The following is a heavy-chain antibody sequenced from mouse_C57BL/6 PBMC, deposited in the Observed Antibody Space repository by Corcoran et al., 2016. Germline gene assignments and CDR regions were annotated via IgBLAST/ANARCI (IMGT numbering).Heavy chain of an antibody. CDR1: GYTFTDYY. V-gene: IGHV1-26*01. J-gene: IGHJ3*01. Sequence: EVQMQQSGPELVKPGASVKISCKASGYTFTDYYMNWGKQSHGKSLEWIGDINPNNGGTSYNQKFKGKATLTVDKSSSTAYMELSSLTSEDSAVYYCARCSRWLLLVYWFAYWGQGTLVTVSS. D-gene: IGHD2-3*01. CDR3: ARCSRWLLLVYWFAY. CDR2: INPNNGGT.